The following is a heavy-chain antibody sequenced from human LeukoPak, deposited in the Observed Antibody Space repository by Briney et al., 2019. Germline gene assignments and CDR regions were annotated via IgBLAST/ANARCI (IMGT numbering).Heavy chain of an antibody. V-gene: IGHV4-34*01. CDR3: ARGRYCSADICSGGDAFDI. CDR1: GGSFSGYY. CDR2: INHSGST. D-gene: IGHD2-15*01. J-gene: IGHJ3*02. Sequence: SETLSLTCAVYGGSFSGYYWSWIRQPPGKGLEWTGEINHSGSTNYNPSLKSRVTISVDTSKNQFSLKLSSVTAADTAVYYCARGRYCSADICSGGDAFDIWGQGTMVSVSS.